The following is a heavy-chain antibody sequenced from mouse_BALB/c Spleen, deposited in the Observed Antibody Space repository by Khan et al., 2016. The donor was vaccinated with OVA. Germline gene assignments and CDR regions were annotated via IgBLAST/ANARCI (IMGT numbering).Heavy chain of an antibody. CDR2: ISSTGST. V-gene: IGHV3-2*02. Sequence: EVQLQESGPGLVKPSQSLSLTCTVTGYSIPSDYAWNWIRQFPGNKLEWMGYISSTGSTNYNPSLKSRISITRNTSKNQFFLQLKSVTTEGTATYYCARSLYYSYGYALDCWGRGTSITVAS. CDR3: ARSLYYSYGYALDC. J-gene: IGHJ4*01. CDR1: GYSIPSDYA. D-gene: IGHD2-14*01.